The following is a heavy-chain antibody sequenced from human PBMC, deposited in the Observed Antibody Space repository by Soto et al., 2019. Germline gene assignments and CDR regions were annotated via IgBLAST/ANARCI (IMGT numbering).Heavy chain of an antibody. V-gene: IGHV4-4*02. Sequence: SETLSLTCAVSGGSISSSNWWSWVRQPPGKGLEWIGEIYHSGSTNYNPSLKSRVTISVDKSKNQFSLKLSSVTAADTAVYYCARAGGKYCSSTSCPATFDYWGQGTLVTVSS. CDR3: ARAGGKYCSSTSCPATFDY. D-gene: IGHD2-2*01. J-gene: IGHJ4*02. CDR1: GGSISSSNW. CDR2: IYHSGST.